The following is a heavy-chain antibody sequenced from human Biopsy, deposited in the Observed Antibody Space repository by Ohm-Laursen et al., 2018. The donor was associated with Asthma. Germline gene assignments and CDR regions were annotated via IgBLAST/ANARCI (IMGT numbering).Heavy chain of an antibody. CDR2: INTDGIST. CDR1: RFTFNKFW. D-gene: IGHD1-26*01. Sequence: SLRLSCAASRFTFNKFWMHWVRQAPGKGLVWVARINTDGISTTYADSVKGRFTISRDNAKNTLYLQMNYLTADDTSLYYCAREEGHSGSYYLDSWGQGTLVSVSS. V-gene: IGHV3-74*03. CDR3: AREEGHSGSYYLDS. J-gene: IGHJ4*02.